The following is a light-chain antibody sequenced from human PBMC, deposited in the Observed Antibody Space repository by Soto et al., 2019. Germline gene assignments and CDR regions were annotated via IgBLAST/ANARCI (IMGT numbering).Light chain of an antibody. V-gene: IGKV3-11*01. CDR1: QSVSNH. J-gene: IGKJ4*01. CDR3: QQRSSWPLT. CDR2: DAS. Sequence: EIELTQSPATLSLSPGERATLSCRASQSVSNHLAWYQQKPGQVPRVLIYDASNRATGIPARFSGSGSGTDFTLTISSLEPEDFAVYYCQQRSSWPLTFGGGTKVEFK.